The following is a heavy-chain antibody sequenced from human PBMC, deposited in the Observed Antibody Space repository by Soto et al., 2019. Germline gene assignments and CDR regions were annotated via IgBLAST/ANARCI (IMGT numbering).Heavy chain of an antibody. V-gene: IGHV1-2*02. D-gene: IGHD2-2*01. Sequence: ASVKVSCKASGFTFTGHYIHWVRQAPGQGLEWMGWINPNSGGTSYAQKFQGRVTMTRDTSISTAYMELSRLRSDDTAVYYCARGRRIVVVQAATTRNWFDPWGEGTLVTVSP. CDR3: ARGRRIVVVQAATTRNWFDP. CDR1: GFTFTGHY. J-gene: IGHJ5*02. CDR2: INPNSGGT.